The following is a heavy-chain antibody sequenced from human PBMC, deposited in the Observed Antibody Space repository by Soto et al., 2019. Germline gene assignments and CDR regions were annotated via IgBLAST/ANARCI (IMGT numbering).Heavy chain of an antibody. CDR2: ISAYNGNT. J-gene: IGHJ6*03. D-gene: IGHD6-6*01. CDR3: AKGTGGIAARRAAPPGYYYYMDV. Sequence: ASVKVSCKASGYTFTSYGISWVRQAPGQGLEWMGWISAYNGNTNYAQKLQGRVNMTTDTSTSTAYMELRSLRSDDTAVYYCAKGTGGIAARRAAPPGYYYYMDVWGKGTTVTVSS. V-gene: IGHV1-18*01. CDR1: GYTFTSYG.